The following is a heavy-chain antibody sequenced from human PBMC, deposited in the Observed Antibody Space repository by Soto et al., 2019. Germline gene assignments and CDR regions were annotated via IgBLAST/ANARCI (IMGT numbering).Heavy chain of an antibody. Sequence: GGSLRLSCAASGFTFSSYGMHWVRQAPGKGLEWVAVISYDGSNKYYADSVKGRFTISRDNSKNTLYLQMNSLRTEDTAVYYYAKDTYYHDSSGYYIFDYWGQGNLVTVSS. CDR2: ISYDGSNK. V-gene: IGHV3-30*18. D-gene: IGHD3-22*01. CDR3: AKDTYYHDSSGYYIFDY. J-gene: IGHJ4*02. CDR1: GFTFSSYG.